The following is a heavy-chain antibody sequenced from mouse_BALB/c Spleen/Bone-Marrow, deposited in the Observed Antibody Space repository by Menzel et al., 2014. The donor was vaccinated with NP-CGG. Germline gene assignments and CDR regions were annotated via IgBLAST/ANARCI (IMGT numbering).Heavy chain of an antibody. D-gene: IGHD4-1*01. CDR2: IYPGSGNT. J-gene: IGHJ3*01. V-gene: IGHV1-84*02. CDR3: ARSGNWCWFAY. Sequence: VQLQESGPDLVKPGASVKISCKASGYTFTDYYINWVKQKPGRGLEWIGWIYPGSGNTKYNEKFKGKATLTVDTSSSTAYMQLSSLTSEDTAVYFCARSGNWCWFAYWGQGTLVTVSA. CDR1: GYTFTDYY.